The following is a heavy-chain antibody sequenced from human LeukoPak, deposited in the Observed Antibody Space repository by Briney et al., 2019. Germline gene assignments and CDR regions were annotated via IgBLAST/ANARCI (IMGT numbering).Heavy chain of an antibody. CDR3: ARDSLYCSGGSCYSGSFAGYFDL. CDR2: INPNSGGT. D-gene: IGHD2-15*01. V-gene: IGHV1-2*02. Sequence: ASVKVSCKASGYTFTGYYMHWVRQAPGQGLEWMGWINPNSGGTNYAQKFQGRVTMTRDTSISTAYMELSRLRSDDTAVYYCARDSLYCSGGSCYSGSFAGYFDLWGRGTLVTVSS. J-gene: IGHJ2*01. CDR1: GYTFTGYY.